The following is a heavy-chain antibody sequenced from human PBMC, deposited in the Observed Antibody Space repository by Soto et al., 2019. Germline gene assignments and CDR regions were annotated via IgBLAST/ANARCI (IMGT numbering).Heavy chain of an antibody. V-gene: IGHV3-30-3*01. CDR2: ISYDGGNK. Sequence: GGSLRLSCAASGFTFISYAMHWVRQAPGKGLEWVAVISYDGGNKYYADSAKGRFTISRDNSKNTLYLQMNSLRAEDTAVYYCARDLSPTNWFDPWGQGTLVTVS. J-gene: IGHJ5*02. CDR3: ARDLSPTNWFDP. CDR1: GFTFISYA.